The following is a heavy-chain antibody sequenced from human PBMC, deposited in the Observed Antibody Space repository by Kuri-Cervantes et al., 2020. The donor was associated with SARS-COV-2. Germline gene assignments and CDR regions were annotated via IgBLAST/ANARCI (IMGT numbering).Heavy chain of an antibody. CDR1: GFTFSGSA. V-gene: IGHV3-73*01. CDR3: ARDLGVVVPAIDYGMDV. J-gene: IGHJ6*02. D-gene: IGHD2-2*01. CDR2: IRSKANSYAT. Sequence: GGSLRLSCAASGFTFSGSAMHWVRQASGKGLEWVGRIRSKANSYATAYAASVKGRFTISRDNSKNTLYLQMNSLRAEDTAVYYCARDLGVVVPAIDYGMDVWGQGTTVTVSS.